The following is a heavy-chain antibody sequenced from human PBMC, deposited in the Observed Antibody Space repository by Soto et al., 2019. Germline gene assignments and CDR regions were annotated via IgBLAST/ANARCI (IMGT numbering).Heavy chain of an antibody. J-gene: IGHJ6*02. Sequence: EVQVVESGGGLVKPGGSLRLSCAASGFSFSTYSMNWVRQTPGKGLEWVSSVSSSSTYIYYADSVKGRFTISRDNARNSLFLQMNSLRVEDTAVYYCAGEPTYYYGLDVWGQGTTVTVSS. D-gene: IGHD3-10*01. V-gene: IGHV3-21*01. CDR1: GFSFSTYS. CDR3: AGEPTYYYGLDV. CDR2: VSSSSTYI.